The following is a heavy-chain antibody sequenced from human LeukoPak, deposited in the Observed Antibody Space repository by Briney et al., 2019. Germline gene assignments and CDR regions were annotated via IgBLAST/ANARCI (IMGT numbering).Heavy chain of an antibody. CDR3: ARGFFSGYYPSYYYYYMDV. CDR1: GGSISSHY. Sequence: TLSLTCTVSGGSISSHYWSWIRQPPGKGLEWIGYIYYSGSTNYNPSLKSRVTISVDTSKNQFSLKLSSVTAADTAVYYCARGFFSGYYPSYYYYYMDVWGKGTTVTVSS. D-gene: IGHD3-22*01. J-gene: IGHJ6*03. V-gene: IGHV4-59*11. CDR2: IYYSGST.